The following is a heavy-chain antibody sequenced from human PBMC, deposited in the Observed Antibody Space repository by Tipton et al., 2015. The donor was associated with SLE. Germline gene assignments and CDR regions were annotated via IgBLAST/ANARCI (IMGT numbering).Heavy chain of an antibody. CDR3: ARETEDTGWIHSRDYIYYYYYVDV. CDR1: GDSISSGSYY. Sequence: TLSLTCTVSGDSISSGSYYWSWIRQPAGEGLEWIGRIFTSGNTNYNPSLKSRVTISVDTSKNQFSLELSSVTAADTAVYYCARETEDTGWIHSRDYIYYYYYVDVWGQGTTVTVSS. D-gene: IGHD6-19*01. J-gene: IGHJ6*03. CDR2: IFTSGNT. V-gene: IGHV4-61*02.